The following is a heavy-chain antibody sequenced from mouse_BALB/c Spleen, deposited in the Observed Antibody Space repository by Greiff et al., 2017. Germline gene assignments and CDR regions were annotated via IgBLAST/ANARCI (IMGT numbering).Heavy chain of an antibody. V-gene: IGHV5-17*02. CDR3: ARGAYDGKRDYYAMDY. D-gene: IGHD2-10*01. Sequence: EVQLVESGGGLVQPGGSRKLSCAASGFTFSSFGMHWVRQAPEKGLEWVAYISSGSSTIYYAVTVKGRFTISRDNPKNTLFLQMTSLRSEDTAMYYCARGAYDGKRDYYAMDYWGQGTSVTVSS. CDR2: ISSGSSTI. CDR1: GFTFSSFG. J-gene: IGHJ4*01.